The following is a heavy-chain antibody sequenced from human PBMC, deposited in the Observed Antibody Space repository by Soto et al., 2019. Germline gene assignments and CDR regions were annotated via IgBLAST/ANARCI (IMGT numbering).Heavy chain of an antibody. CDR3: ANDTYFDY. J-gene: IGHJ4*02. Sequence: SETLSLTCTVSGGSLSSSSYYWGWIRQPPGKGLEWIGSTYYSGSTYYNPSLEGRVTISVDTSKNQFSLKLTSVTATDTAVYYCANDTYFDYWSQGTLVTVSS. CDR2: TYYSGST. CDR1: GGSLSSSSYY. V-gene: IGHV4-39*01.